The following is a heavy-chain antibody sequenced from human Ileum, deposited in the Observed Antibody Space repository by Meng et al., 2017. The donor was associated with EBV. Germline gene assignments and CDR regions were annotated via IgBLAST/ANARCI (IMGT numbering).Heavy chain of an antibody. CDR3: ARGAYTSTWF. Sequence: QVQLQQAGPGLVQPSQTPPLTCAISGDSVSSNRAAWHWIRQSPSRGLEWLGRTYYRSKWYYDYAVSVKSRMTINPDTSKNQFSLQLNSVTPEDTAVYYCARGAYTSTWFWGQGTLVTVSS. J-gene: IGHJ1*01. D-gene: IGHD6-13*01. CDR2: TYYRSKWYY. V-gene: IGHV6-1*01. CDR1: GDSVSSNRAA.